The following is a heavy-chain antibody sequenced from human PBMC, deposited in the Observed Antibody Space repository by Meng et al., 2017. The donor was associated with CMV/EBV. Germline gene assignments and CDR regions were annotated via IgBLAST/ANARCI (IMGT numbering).Heavy chain of an antibody. CDR3: ARGLGYCSSTSCSLNCFDP. Sequence: GESLKISCAASGFTFSSYWMHWVRQAPGKGLVWVSRINSDGSSTSYADSVKGRFTISRDNAKNTLYLQMNSLRAEDTAVYYGARGLGYCSSTSCSLNCFDPWGQGTLVTVSS. D-gene: IGHD2-2*01. CDR1: GFTFSSYW. CDR2: INSDGSST. J-gene: IGHJ5*02. V-gene: IGHV3-74*01.